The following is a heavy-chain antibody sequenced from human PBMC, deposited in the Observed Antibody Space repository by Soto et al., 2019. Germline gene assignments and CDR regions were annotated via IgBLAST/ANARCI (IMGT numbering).Heavy chain of an antibody. CDR3: ATRARDYYDSSGYHFDY. J-gene: IGHJ4*02. V-gene: IGHV3-30*03. D-gene: IGHD3-22*01. Sequence: QVQLVESGGGVVQPGRSLRLSCAASGFTFSSYGMHWVRQAPGKGLEWVAVISYDGSNKYYADSVKGRFTISRDNSKNMLYLQMNSLRAEDTAVYYCATRARDYYDSSGYHFDYWGQGTLVTVSS. CDR2: ISYDGSNK. CDR1: GFTFSSYG.